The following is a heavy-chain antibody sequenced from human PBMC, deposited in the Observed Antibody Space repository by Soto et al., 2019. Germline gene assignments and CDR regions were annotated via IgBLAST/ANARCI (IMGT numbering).Heavy chain of an antibody. D-gene: IGHD1-7*01. Sequence: EVQLLESGGGLVQPGGSLRLSCAASGFTFSSYGMTWVRQAPGKGLEWVSFSSATGAGTYYADSVKGRFTISRDNSKNTLYLQMTSLRADDTAVYYWAKDRRAGGNYGFYSDFWGQGALFIVSS. V-gene: IGHV3-23*01. CDR3: AKDRRAGGNYGFYSDF. CDR1: GFTFSSYG. J-gene: IGHJ4*02. CDR2: SSATGAGT.